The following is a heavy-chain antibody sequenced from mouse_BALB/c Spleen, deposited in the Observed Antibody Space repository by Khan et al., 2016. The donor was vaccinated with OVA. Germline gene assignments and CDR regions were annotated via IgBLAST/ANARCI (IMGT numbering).Heavy chain of an antibody. Sequence: EVQLVESGPGLVKPSQSLSLTCTVTGYSITSDYARNWIRQFPGNKLEWMGYISYSGSTSYHPSLKSRFSIRRDTTKNQFFLRLKFVTTEDTATYYCAMGRTYWGQGTLVTVSA. CDR1: GYSITSDYA. D-gene: IGHD4-1*01. V-gene: IGHV3-2*02. CDR2: ISYSGST. J-gene: IGHJ3*01. CDR3: AMGRTY.